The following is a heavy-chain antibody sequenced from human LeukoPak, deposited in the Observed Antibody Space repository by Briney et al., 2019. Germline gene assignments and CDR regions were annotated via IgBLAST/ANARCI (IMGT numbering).Heavy chain of an antibody. CDR1: GGSISSYY. D-gene: IGHD3-22*01. J-gene: IGHJ3*02. CDR3: ARPYYYDSSGYYVQGAFDI. Sequence: SETLSLTCTVSGGSISSYYWSWIRQPPGKGLEWIGYIYYSGSTNYNPSLKSRVTISVDTSKNQFSLKLSSVTAADTAMYYCARPYYYDSSGYYVQGAFDIWGQGTMVTVSS. V-gene: IGHV4-59*08. CDR2: IYYSGST.